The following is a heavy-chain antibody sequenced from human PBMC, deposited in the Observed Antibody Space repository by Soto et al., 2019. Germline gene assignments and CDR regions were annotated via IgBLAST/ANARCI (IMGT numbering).Heavy chain of an antibody. D-gene: IGHD4-17*01. Sequence: ASVKVSCKASGYTFTGYYMHWVRQAPGQGLEWMGWINPNSGGTNYAQKFQGWVTMTRDTSISTAYMELSRLRSDDTAVYYCARGPADYGDYGYYFDYWGKGTLVTVSS. CDR1: GYTFTGYY. J-gene: IGHJ4*02. CDR2: INPNSGGT. CDR3: ARGPADYGDYGYYFDY. V-gene: IGHV1-2*04.